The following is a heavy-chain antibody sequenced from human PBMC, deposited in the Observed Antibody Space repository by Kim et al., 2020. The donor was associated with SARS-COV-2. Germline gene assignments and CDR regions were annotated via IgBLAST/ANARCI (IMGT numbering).Heavy chain of an antibody. D-gene: IGHD3-10*01. J-gene: IGHJ6*02. Sequence: GESLKISCKGSGYSFTSYWIGWVRQMPGKGLEWMGIIYPGDSDTRYSPSFQGQVTISADKSISTAYLQWSSLKASDTAMYYCARRRATFITMVRGRADYYGMDVWGQGTTVTVSS. CDR3: ARRRATFITMVRGRADYYGMDV. V-gene: IGHV5-51*01. CDR2: IYPGDSDT. CDR1: GYSFTSYW.